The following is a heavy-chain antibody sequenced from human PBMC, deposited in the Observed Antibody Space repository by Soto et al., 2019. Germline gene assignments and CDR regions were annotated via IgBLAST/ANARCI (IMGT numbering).Heavy chain of an antibody. CDR2: IIPIFGTA. D-gene: IGHD3-22*01. Sequence: SVKVSCKASGGTFSSYAISWVRQAPGQGLEWMGGIIPIFGTANYAQKFQGRVTITADESTSTAYMELSSLRSEDTAVYYCARGRDIGYYDSSGYYSDWFDPWGQGTLVTVSS. V-gene: IGHV1-69*13. CDR1: GGTFSSYA. J-gene: IGHJ5*02. CDR3: ARGRDIGYYDSSGYYSDWFDP.